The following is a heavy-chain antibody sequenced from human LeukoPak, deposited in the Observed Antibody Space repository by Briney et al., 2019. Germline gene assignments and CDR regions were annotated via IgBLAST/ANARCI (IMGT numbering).Heavy chain of an antibody. D-gene: IGHD6-13*01. CDR1: GGSISSYY. V-gene: IGHV4-38-2*02. CDR3: ARERARFSSSWYPPFDY. CDR2: IYHSGST. Sequence: PSETLSLTCTVSGGSISSYYWSWIRQPPGKGLEWIGSIYHSGSTYYNPSLKSRVTISVDTSKNQFSLKLSSVTAADTAVYYCARERARFSSSWYPPFDYWGQGTLVTVSS. J-gene: IGHJ4*02.